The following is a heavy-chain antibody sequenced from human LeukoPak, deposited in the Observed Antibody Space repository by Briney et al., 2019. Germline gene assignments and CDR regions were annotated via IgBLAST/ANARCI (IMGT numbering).Heavy chain of an antibody. V-gene: IGHV1-46*01. CDR1: GYTFTNYY. J-gene: IGHJ4*02. CDR3: ARREIPSSGWDY. CDR2: INPSGGIP. D-gene: IGHD6-19*01. Sequence: GASVKVSCKASGYTFTNYYIHWVRQAPGQGLEWMGIINPSGGIPSYAPNFQGRVTMSRDTSTNTVYMELSSLTSEDTAVYYCARREIPSSGWDYWGQGTLVTVSS.